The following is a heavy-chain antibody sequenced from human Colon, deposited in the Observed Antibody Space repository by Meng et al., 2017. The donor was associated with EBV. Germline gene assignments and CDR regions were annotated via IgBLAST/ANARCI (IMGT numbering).Heavy chain of an antibody. Sequence: GKPGQMWLELKKSGASVKVSCKASGYTFINYAINWVRQAPGQGLEWMGWINTHTGNPTYGQGFTGRFVLSSDTSVSTANLQISSLKAEDTAVYYCARGGPYPDSSGFHWYFDLWGRGTLVTVSS. J-gene: IGHJ2*01. CDR1: GYTFINYA. V-gene: IGHV7-4-1*02. CDR2: INTHTGNP. D-gene: IGHD3-22*01. CDR3: ARGGPYPDSSGFHWYFDL.